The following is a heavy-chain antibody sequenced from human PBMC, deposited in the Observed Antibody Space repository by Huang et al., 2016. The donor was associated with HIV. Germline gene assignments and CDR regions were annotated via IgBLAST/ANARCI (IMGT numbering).Heavy chain of an antibody. V-gene: IGHV4-39*01. Sequence: QLQLQESGPGLVKPSETLSLTCTVSGGSISSSSYYWGWILQPPGKGLEWIGSIYQSGTTNYNPPRKSRVTISVDTARTQFSLKLRSVTAADTAVYYCAAHGRIVGIPAAPLRFDPWGQGTLVTVSS. D-gene: IGHD6-13*01. J-gene: IGHJ5*02. CDR3: AAHGRIVGIPAAPLRFDP. CDR1: GGSISSSSYY. CDR2: IYQSGTT.